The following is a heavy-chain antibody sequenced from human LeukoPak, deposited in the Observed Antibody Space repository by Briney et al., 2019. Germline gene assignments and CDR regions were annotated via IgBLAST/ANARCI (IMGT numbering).Heavy chain of an antibody. J-gene: IGHJ4*02. CDR3: VRSAFHAGSGNYYDY. CDR1: GFTFSSYD. V-gene: IGHV3-33*01. D-gene: IGHD3-22*01. CDR2: IWHDGNRK. Sequence: GGSLGLSCAASGFTFSSYDMHWVRRAPGKGLEWVASIWHDGNRKYHADSVEGRFTISRDNSKNTVYVQMNSLRVEDTAVYYCVRSAFHAGSGNYYDYWGQGTLVTVSS.